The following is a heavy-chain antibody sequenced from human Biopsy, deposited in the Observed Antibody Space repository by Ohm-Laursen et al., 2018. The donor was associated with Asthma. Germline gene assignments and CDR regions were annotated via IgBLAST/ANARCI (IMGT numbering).Heavy chain of an antibody. CDR3: ARRITIFGVVQKDHGMDA. V-gene: IGHV4-39*01. J-gene: IGHJ6*02. Sequence: SDTLSLTCAVSGGSMTPTSHYWDWIRQAPGKGLEWIGYISYGGKTSYNPSLKNRVTISRDTSKNQFSLRLTSVTAADTAVYFCARRITIFGVVQKDHGMDAWGQRTTVIVSS. CDR1: GGSMTPTSHY. D-gene: IGHD3-3*01. CDR2: ISYGGKT.